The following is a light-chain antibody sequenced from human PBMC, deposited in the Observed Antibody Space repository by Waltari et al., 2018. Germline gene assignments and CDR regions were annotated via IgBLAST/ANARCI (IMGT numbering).Light chain of an antibody. V-gene: IGKV3-11*01. CDR3: QQCAVWPLT. J-gene: IGKJ4*01. Sequence: EIVLTQSPATLSLSPGERATLSCRASQSVASYLAWYQQKPGQAPSLLIYDTSNRATGIPARLSGSGSGTDFTLTISSLEPEDFAVYYCQQCAVWPLTFGGGTKVEIK. CDR2: DTS. CDR1: QSVASY.